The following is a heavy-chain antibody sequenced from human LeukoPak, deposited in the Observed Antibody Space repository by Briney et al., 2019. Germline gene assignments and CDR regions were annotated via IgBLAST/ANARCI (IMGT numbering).Heavy chain of an antibody. V-gene: IGHV4-39*01. CDR1: GASISSSSYY. Sequence: SETLSLTCTVSGASISSSSYYWGWIRRPPGKGLEWIGSIYYSGSTYYNPSLKSRVTISVDTSKNQFSLKLSSVTAADTAVYYCARQTVLRFLEWLLGYFDYWGQGTLVTVSS. J-gene: IGHJ4*02. D-gene: IGHD3-3*01. CDR2: IYYSGST. CDR3: ARQTVLRFLEWLLGYFDY.